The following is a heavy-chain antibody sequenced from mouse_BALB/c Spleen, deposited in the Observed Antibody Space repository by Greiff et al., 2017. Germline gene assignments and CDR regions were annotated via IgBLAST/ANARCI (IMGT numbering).Heavy chain of an antibody. J-gene: IGHJ2*01. CDR3: NIDSSGTEDY. Sequence: VHVKQSGAELVRSGASVKLSCTASGFNIKDYYMHWVKQRPEQGLEWIGWIDPENGDTEYAPKFQGKATMTADTSSNTAYLQLSSLTSEDTAVYYCNIDSSGTEDYWGQGTTLTVSS. V-gene: IGHV14-4*02. CDR1: GFNIKDYY. D-gene: IGHD3-2*01. CDR2: IDPENGDT.